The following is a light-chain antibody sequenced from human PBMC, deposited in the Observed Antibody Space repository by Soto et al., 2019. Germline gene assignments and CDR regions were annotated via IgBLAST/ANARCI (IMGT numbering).Light chain of an antibody. CDR1: QSISDT. J-gene: IGKJ4*01. CDR2: SAS. Sequence: EIVMTQSPATRSLSPGGGATLSCWASQSISDTLAWYQQKPGQAPRLLIYSASTRATGIPDRFSGSGSGTDFTLTISRLEPEDFAVYYCQQYGTSPLTFGGGTKVDIK. CDR3: QQYGTSPLT. V-gene: IGKV3-20*01.